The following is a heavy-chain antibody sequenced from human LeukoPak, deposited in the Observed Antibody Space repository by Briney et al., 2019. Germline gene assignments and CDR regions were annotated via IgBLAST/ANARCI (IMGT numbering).Heavy chain of an antibody. J-gene: IGHJ6*02. CDR2: IYYNGNT. Sequence: SETLSLTCSVSDGSINSYYWNWIRRPPGKGLEWIGYIYYNGNTNYSPSLKSRVTMSVDTSKNLFSLKVSSVTAADTTVYYCARGRSNYYGMDVWGQGTTVTVSS. CDR3: ARGRSNYYGMDV. CDR1: DGSINSYY. D-gene: IGHD1-26*01. V-gene: IGHV4-59*01.